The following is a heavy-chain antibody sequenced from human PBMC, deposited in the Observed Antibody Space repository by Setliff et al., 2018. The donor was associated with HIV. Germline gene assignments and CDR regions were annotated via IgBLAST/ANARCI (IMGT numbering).Heavy chain of an antibody. V-gene: IGHV4-39*01. CDR1: GGFVSRSSYY. Sequence: KTSETLSLTCTVSGGFVSRSSYYWGWIRQPRGKRLEWIGTIYYNGDTQYNPSFKSRVIMSVDTSKSQFSLRLISVTAADTAVYYCVRMEATRPPRGLDYWGPVTLVTVSS. CDR2: IYYNGDT. CDR3: VRMEATRPPRGLDY. J-gene: IGHJ4*02. D-gene: IGHD6-6*01.